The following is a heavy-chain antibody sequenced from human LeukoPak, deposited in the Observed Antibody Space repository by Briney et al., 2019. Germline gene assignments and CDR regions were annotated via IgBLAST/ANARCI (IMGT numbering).Heavy chain of an antibody. CDR1: GYTFISYG. CDR3: AREPAYGGNTNFDY. Sequence: ASVKVSCKASGYTFISYGISWVRQAPGQGLEWMGWISGYNGNTNYAQKLQGRVTMTTDTSTSTAYMELRSLRSDDTAVYYCAREPAYGGNTNFDYWGQGTLVTVSS. V-gene: IGHV1-18*01. J-gene: IGHJ4*02. D-gene: IGHD4-23*01. CDR2: ISGYNGNT.